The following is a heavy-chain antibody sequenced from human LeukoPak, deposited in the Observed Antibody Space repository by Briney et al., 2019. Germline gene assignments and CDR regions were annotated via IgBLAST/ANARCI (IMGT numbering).Heavy chain of an antibody. Sequence: PGGSLRLSCAASGFTVSSNYMSWVRQAPGKGLEWVSVIYSGGSTYYADSVKGRFTISRDNSKNTLYLQMNSLRAEDTAVYYCARTTIFHRTFDYRGQGTLVTVSS. D-gene: IGHD1-14*01. CDR1: GFTVSSNY. CDR3: ARTTIFHRTFDY. CDR2: IYSGGST. J-gene: IGHJ4*02. V-gene: IGHV3-53*01.